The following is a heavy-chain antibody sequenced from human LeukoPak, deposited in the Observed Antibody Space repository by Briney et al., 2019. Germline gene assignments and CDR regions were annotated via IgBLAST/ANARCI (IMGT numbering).Heavy chain of an antibody. CDR1: GDSIISQY. CDR3: ARDRRYYDTTGSPLGRFDP. D-gene: IGHD3-22*01. J-gene: IGHJ5*02. Sequence: SETLSLTCSVSGDSIISQYWSWIRQPPGKGLEWIGYVYYTGTTNYNPSLKSRVTTSVDTSKNQFSLKLSSVTAADTAVYYCARDRRYYDTTGSPLGRFDPWGQGTLVTVSS. V-gene: IGHV4-59*11. CDR2: VYYTGTT.